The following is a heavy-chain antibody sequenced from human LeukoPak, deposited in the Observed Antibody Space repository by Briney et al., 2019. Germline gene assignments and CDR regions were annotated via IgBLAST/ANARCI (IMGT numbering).Heavy chain of an antibody. V-gene: IGHV4-38-2*02. CDR3: ARDASLGSGPTDGFDL. Sequence: PSETLSLTCTVSGYSISRGYYWAWIRQAPGKELELIGSIHHSGKTYFHPSLKSRVTISIDASKNQFSLTLTYVTAAGTAVYFCARDASLGSGPTDGFDLWGRGTLVSVSS. CDR1: GYSISRGYY. D-gene: IGHD2-15*01. CDR2: IHHSGKT. J-gene: IGHJ3*01.